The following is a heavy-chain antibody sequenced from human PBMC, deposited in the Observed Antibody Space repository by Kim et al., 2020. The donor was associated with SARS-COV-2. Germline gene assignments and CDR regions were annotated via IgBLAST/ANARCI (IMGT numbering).Heavy chain of an antibody. J-gene: IGHJ3*02. V-gene: IGHV3-21*01. D-gene: IGHD1-26*01. Sequence: GGSLRLSCAASGFTFSSYSMNWVRQAPGKGLEWVSSISSSSSYIYYADSVKGRFTISRDNAKNSLYLQMNSLRVEDTAVYYCARASSGVSEWELLREDAFDIWGQGTMVTVSS. CDR3: ARASSGVSEWELLREDAFDI. CDR1: GFTFSSYS. CDR2: ISSSSSYI.